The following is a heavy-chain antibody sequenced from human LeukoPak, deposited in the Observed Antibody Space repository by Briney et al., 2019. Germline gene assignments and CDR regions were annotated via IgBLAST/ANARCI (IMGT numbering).Heavy chain of an antibody. CDR1: GGTFSIYS. CDR3: ARFEGYCGYGAPSTG. Sequence: VASVKVSCKASGGTFSIYSISWVRQAPGQGLEWVGGIISISGTVNYAQKFQGRVTITADESTSTAYMELSSLRSDDTAGYYWARFEGYCGYGAPSTGWGQGTLVTVSS. V-gene: IGHV1-69*13. D-gene: IGHD5-12*01. J-gene: IGHJ4*02. CDR2: IISISGTV.